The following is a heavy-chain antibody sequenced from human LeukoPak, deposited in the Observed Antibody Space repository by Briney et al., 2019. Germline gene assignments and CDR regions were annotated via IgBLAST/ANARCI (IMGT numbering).Heavy chain of an antibody. V-gene: IGHV4-4*02. CDR2: IYHSGST. CDR3: ARGLWFGEFHYGMDV. D-gene: IGHD3-10*01. J-gene: IGHJ6*02. CDR1: GGSISSSNW. Sequence: SETLSPTCAVSGGSISSSNWWSWVRQPPGKGLEWIGEIYHSGSTNYNPSLKSRVTISVDKSKNQFSLKLSSVTAADTAVYYCARGLWFGEFHYGMDVWGQGTTVTVSS.